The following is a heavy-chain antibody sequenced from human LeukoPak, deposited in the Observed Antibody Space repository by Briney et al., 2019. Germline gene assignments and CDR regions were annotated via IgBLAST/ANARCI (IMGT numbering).Heavy chain of an antibody. V-gene: IGHV1-8*01. CDR1: GYTFTSYD. D-gene: IGHD1-26*01. CDR3: ARNGMWELLRGYFDY. CDR2: MNPNSGNT. Sequence: ASVKVSCKASGYTFTSYDINWVRQATGQGLEWMGWMNPNSGNTGYAQKFQGRVTMTRNTSISTAYMELRSLRSDDTAVYYCARNGMWELLRGYFDYWGQGTLVTVSS. J-gene: IGHJ4*02.